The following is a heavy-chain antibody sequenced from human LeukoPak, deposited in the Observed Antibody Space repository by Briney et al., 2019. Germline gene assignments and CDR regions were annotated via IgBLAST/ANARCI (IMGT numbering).Heavy chain of an antibody. Sequence: GGSLRLXCAASGFTFSSYSMNWVRRAPGKGLEWVSYISSSSSTIYYADSVKGRFTISRDNAKNSLYLQMNSLRAEDTAVYYCARALRYFDWLSTSPEYNWFDPWGQGTLVTVSS. CDR3: ARALRYFDWLSTSPEYNWFDP. V-gene: IGHV3-48*01. CDR2: ISSSSSTI. CDR1: GFTFSSYS. D-gene: IGHD3-9*01. J-gene: IGHJ5*02.